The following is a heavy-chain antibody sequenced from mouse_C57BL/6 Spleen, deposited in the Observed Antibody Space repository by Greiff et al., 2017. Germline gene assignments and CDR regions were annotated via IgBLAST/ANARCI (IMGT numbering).Heavy chain of an antibody. J-gene: IGHJ1*03. CDR3: ARGQNYYGSSYWYFDV. Sequence: DVMLVESEGGLVQPGSSMKLSCTASGFTFSDYYMAWVRQVPEKGLEWVANINYDGSSTYYLDSLKSRFIISRDNAKNILYLQMSSLKSEDTATYYCARGQNYYGSSYWYFDVWGTGTTVTVSS. CDR1: GFTFSDYY. D-gene: IGHD1-1*01. CDR2: INYDGSST. V-gene: IGHV5-16*01.